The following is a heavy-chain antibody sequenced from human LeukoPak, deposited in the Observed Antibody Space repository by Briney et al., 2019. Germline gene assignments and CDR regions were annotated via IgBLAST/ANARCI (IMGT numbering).Heavy chain of an antibody. CDR1: DYSISNGYY. J-gene: IGHJ6*03. Sequence: SETLSLTCAVSDYSISNGYYWVWIRQPPGRGLEWIGSLYHSDSAYYNMSLRSRVSMSVDTSKNQFSLTLSFVTAADTAVYYCARQHDSYYYYYIDVWGSGTTVTVSS. CDR2: LYHSDSA. V-gene: IGHV4-38-2*01. CDR3: ARQHDSYYYYYIDV.